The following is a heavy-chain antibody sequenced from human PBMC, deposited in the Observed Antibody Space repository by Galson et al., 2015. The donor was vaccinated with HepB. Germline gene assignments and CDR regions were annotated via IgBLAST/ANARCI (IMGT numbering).Heavy chain of an antibody. CDR2: ISSSSSYI. V-gene: IGHV3-21*01. J-gene: IGHJ4*02. CDR1: GFTFSSYS. D-gene: IGHD1-26*01. CDR3: ARGLSGSYRPYYFDY. Sequence: SLRLSCAASGFTFSSYSMNWVRQAPGKGLEWVSSISSSSSYIYYADSVEGRFTISRDNAKNSLYLQMNSLRAEDTAVYYCARGLSGSYRPYYFDYWGQGTLVTVSS.